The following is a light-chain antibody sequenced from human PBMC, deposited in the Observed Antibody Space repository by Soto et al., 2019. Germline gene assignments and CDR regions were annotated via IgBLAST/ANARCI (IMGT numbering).Light chain of an antibody. J-gene: IGLJ1*01. CDR3: SSYTSSSTYV. CDR1: SSDVGNYNR. Sequence: QSALTQPPSVSGSPGQSVTISCTGTSSDVGNYNRVSWYQQPPGTAPKVIIYEVSNRPSGVPGRFSGSKSGNTASLTISGLQAEDEADYYCSSYTSSSTYVFGTGTKLTVL. V-gene: IGLV2-18*02. CDR2: EVS.